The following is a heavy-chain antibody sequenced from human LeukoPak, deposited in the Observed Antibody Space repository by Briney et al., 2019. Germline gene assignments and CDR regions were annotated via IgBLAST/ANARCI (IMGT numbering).Heavy chain of an antibody. J-gene: IGHJ4*02. CDR2: ISSSSSYI. CDR1: GFTFSSYA. CDR3: ARAQVAGSQWLVHFDY. V-gene: IGHV3-21*04. D-gene: IGHD6-19*01. Sequence: PGGSLRLSCAASGFTFSSYAMSWVRQAPGKGLEWVSSISSSSSYIYYADSVKGRFTISRDNAKNSLYLQMNSLRAEDTAVYYCARAQVAGSQWLVHFDYWGQGTLVTVSS.